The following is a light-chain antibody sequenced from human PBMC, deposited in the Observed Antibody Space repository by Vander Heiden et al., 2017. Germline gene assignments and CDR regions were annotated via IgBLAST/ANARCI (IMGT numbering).Light chain of an antibody. CDR2: EDN. CDR3: QSYDSSNQV. CDR1: SGSIASNY. Sequence: NFMLTQPHSVSTSPGKTVTISCTRSSGSIASNYVQWYPQRPGSSPTTVIYEDNQRPSGVPDPFSGSIDSSSNSASLSISGLKTEDEAAYYCQSYDSSNQVFGGGTKLTVL. J-gene: IGLJ3*02. V-gene: IGLV6-57*01.